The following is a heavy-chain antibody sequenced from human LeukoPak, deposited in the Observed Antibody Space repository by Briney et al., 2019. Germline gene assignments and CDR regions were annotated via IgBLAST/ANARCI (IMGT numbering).Heavy chain of an antibody. D-gene: IGHD6-19*01. CDR1: GYRFTTYW. J-gene: IGHJ4*02. V-gene: IGHV5-51*01. CDR3: ARHYTAVAAFDS. Sequence: GESLKISCKGSGYRFTTYWIGWVRQMPGKGLEWMGIIYPSNSETKYSPSFQGQVTISADKSVNTAYLQWSSLKASDTAMYYCARHYTAVAAFDSWGQGTLVTVSS. CDR2: IYPSNSET.